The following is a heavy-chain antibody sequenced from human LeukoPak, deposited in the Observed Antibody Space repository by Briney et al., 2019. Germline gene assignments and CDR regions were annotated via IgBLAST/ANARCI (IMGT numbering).Heavy chain of an antibody. D-gene: IGHD4-11*01. J-gene: IGHJ4*02. CDR1: GYTLTELS. V-gene: IGHV1-24*01. CDR2: FDPEDGET. Sequence: ASVKVSCKVSGYTLTELSMHWVRQAPGKGLEWMGGFDPEDGETIYAQKFQGRVTMTEDTSTDTAYMELSSLRSEDAAVYYCATANDYSNSDFDYWGQGTLVTVSS. CDR3: ATANDYSNSDFDY.